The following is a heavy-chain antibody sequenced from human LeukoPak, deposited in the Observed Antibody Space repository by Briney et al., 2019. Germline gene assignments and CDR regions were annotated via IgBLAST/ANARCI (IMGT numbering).Heavy chain of an antibody. CDR2: ISYDESNK. V-gene: IGHV3-30-3*01. CDR1: GFTFSSYA. Sequence: GGSLRLSCAASGFTFSSYAMHWVRQAPGKGLEWVAVISYDESNKYYADSVKGRFTISRDNSKNTLYLQMNSLRAEDTAVYYCARDQLRYFDWLSYGMDVWGQGTTVTVSS. D-gene: IGHD3-9*01. J-gene: IGHJ6*02. CDR3: ARDQLRYFDWLSYGMDV.